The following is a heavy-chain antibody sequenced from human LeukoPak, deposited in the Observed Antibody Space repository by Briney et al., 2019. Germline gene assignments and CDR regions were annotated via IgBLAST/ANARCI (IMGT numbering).Heavy chain of an antibody. Sequence: VASVKVSCKASGYTFTGYYMHWVRQAPGQGLEWMGWINPNSGGTNYAQKFQGRVTMTRDTSISTAYMELSRLRSDDTAVYYCASSLSGSSSSWYYYWGQGTLVTVSS. CDR1: GYTFTGYY. D-gene: IGHD6-13*01. J-gene: IGHJ4*02. CDR3: ASSLSGSSSSWYYY. V-gene: IGHV1-2*02. CDR2: INPNSGGT.